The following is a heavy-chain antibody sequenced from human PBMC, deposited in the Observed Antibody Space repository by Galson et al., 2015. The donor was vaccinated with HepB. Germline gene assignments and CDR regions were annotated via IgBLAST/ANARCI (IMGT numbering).Heavy chain of an antibody. CDR2: INAGNGNT. Sequence: SVKVSCKASGYTFTSYAMHWVRQAPGQRLEWMGWINAGNGNTKYSQKFQGRVTITRDTSASTAYMELSSLRSEDTAVYYCASGMQQWLARGHYYYGMDVWGQGTTVTVSS. CDR1: GYTFTSYA. V-gene: IGHV1-3*01. J-gene: IGHJ6*02. D-gene: IGHD6-19*01. CDR3: ASGMQQWLARGHYYYGMDV.